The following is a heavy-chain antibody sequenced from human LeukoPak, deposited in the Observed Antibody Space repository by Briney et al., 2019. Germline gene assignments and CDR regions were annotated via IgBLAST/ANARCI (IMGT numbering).Heavy chain of an antibody. D-gene: IGHD6-19*01. V-gene: IGHV1-18*01. CDR3: ARDDSGAGGLPRRYYYYYMDV. Sequence: VASVKVSCKASGYTFTSYGISWVRQAPGQGLEWMGWISAYNGNTNYAQKLQGRVTMTTDTSTSTAYMELRSLRSDDTAVYYCARDDSGAGGLPRRYYYYYMDVWGKGTTVTVSS. J-gene: IGHJ6*03. CDR1: GYTFTSYG. CDR2: ISAYNGNT.